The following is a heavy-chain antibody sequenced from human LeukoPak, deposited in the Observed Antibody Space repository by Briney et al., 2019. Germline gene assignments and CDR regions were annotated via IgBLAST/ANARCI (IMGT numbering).Heavy chain of an antibody. D-gene: IGHD3-10*01. J-gene: IGHJ6*03. V-gene: IGHV4-59*01. CDR1: GGYISSYY. CDR2: IHYSGST. CDR3: ARRLGRKFGERFYYYHYMDV. Sequence: SETLSLTCTVSGGYISSYYWSWIRQPPGKGLEWIGYIHYSGSTHYNPSLKSRVTISVDTSKNQVSLKLRSVTAADTAVYYCARRLGRKFGERFYYYHYMDVWGKGTTVTISS.